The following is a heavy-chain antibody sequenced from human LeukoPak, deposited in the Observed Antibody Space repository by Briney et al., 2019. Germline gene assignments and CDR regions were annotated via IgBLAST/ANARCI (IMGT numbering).Heavy chain of an antibody. D-gene: IGHD1-14*01. CDR2: IYYSGST. J-gene: IGHJ5*02. CDR1: GGSISSYY. Sequence: SETLSLTCTVSGGSISSYYWSWIRQPPGKGLEWIGYIYYSGSTNYNPSLKSRVTISVDTSKNQFSLKLSSVTAADTAVYYCARGPEFDPWGQGTLVTVSS. V-gene: IGHV4-59*12. CDR3: ARGPEFDP.